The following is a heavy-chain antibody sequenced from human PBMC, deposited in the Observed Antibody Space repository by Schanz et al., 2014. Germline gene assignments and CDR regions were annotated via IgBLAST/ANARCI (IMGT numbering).Heavy chain of an antibody. J-gene: IGHJ6*02. Sequence: QVQLVQSGAEVKKPGSSVRVSCKTSGGTFNSYAISWVRQAPGQGLEWLGGIIPLFGTANYAQKLQGRVTITADESTSTAYMELSSLRSEDTAVYYCASPPFDIVVVGTLSYYHYYYGMDVWGQGTTVTVSS. D-gene: IGHD2-15*01. V-gene: IGHV1-69*01. CDR2: IIPLFGTA. CDR1: GGTFNSYA. CDR3: ASPPFDIVVVGTLSYYHYYYGMDV.